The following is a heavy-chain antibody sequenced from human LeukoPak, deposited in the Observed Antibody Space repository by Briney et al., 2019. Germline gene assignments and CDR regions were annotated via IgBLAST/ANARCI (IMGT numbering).Heavy chain of an antibody. Sequence: SVKVSCKASGGTFSSYAISWVRQAPGQGLEWMGGIIPIFGTANYAQKFQGRVTITADESTSTAYMELSSLRSEDTAVYYCVRDLDYSSGSYGFDYWGQGTLVTVSS. J-gene: IGHJ4*02. D-gene: IGHD1-26*01. CDR1: GGTFSSYA. CDR3: VRDLDYSSGSYGFDY. CDR2: IIPIFGTA. V-gene: IGHV1-69*13.